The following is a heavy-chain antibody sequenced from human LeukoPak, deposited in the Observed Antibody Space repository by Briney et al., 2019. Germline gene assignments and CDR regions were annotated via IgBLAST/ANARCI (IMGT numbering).Heavy chain of an antibody. V-gene: IGHV1-18*01. Sequence: GASVKVSCKASGYTFTSYGISWVRQAPGQGLEWMGWISAYNGNTNYAQKLQGRVTMTTDTSTSTVYMDLRSLRSDDTAVYYCARANTEILTGYYSDLDYWGQGTLVTVSS. CDR1: GYTFTSYG. D-gene: IGHD3-9*01. J-gene: IGHJ4*02. CDR2: ISAYNGNT. CDR3: ARANTEILTGYYSDLDY.